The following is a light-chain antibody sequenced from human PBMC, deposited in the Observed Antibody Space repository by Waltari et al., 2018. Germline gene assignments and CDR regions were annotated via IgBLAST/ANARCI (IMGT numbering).Light chain of an antibody. V-gene: IGKV2-28*01. Sequence: DIVMTQSPLSLPVTPGEPASISCRPSQSLLHSNGYTYLDWYLQKPGQSPQLLIYLGSTRASGVPDRFSGSGSGTDFTLKISRVEAEDVGVYYCMQALQTPYTFGQGTKLEIK. CDR3: MQALQTPYT. CDR2: LGS. J-gene: IGKJ2*01. CDR1: QSLLHSNGYTY.